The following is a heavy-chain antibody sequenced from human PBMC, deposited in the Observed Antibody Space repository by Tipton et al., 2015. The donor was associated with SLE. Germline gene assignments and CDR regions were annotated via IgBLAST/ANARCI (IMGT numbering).Heavy chain of an antibody. D-gene: IGHD6-19*01. J-gene: IGHJ4*02. CDR2: INSDGSNT. CDR3: ATRQGSGWYQSFDY. Sequence: SLRLSCVVSGFTLSDYWMHWVRQAPGKGPVWVSRINSDGSNTNYADSVKGRFTISRDNAKNSLYLQMDNLRPEDTAVYYCATRQGSGWYQSFDYWGQGSLVTVSS. CDR1: GFTLSDYW. V-gene: IGHV3-74*01.